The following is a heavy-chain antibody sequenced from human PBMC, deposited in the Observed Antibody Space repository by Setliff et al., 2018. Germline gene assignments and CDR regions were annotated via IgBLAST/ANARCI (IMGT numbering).Heavy chain of an antibody. D-gene: IGHD2-15*01. Sequence: PGESLKISCAASGFTFSNYAMYWVRQAPGKGLEYVSIIDRDGTSTYYANSVKGRFTISRDQSKNTLYLQMGSLRPDDTAVYYCARGGYCSGGRCYYVSSDAYDVWGQGTMVTVSS. CDR3: ARGGYCSGGRCYYVSSDAYDV. V-gene: IGHV3-64*01. CDR1: GFTFSNYA. CDR2: IDRDGTST. J-gene: IGHJ3*01.